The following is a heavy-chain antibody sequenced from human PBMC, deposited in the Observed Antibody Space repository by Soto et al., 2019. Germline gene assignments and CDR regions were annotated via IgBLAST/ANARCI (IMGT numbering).Heavy chain of an antibody. J-gene: IGHJ4*02. V-gene: IGHV1-58*02. D-gene: IGHD3-16*02. CDR3: AASLYDYIWGSYRQVY. CDR1: GFTFTSSA. CDR2: IVVGSGNT. Sequence: SVKVSCKASGFTFTSSAMQWVRQARRQRLEWIGWIVVGSGNTNYAQKFQERVTITRDMSTSTAYMELSSLRSEDTAVYYCAASLYDYIWGSYRQVYWGQGTLVTVSS.